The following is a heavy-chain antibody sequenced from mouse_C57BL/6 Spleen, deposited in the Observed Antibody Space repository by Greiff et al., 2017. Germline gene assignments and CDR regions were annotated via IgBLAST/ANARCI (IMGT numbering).Heavy chain of an antibody. D-gene: IGHD1-1*01. CDR3: ARGYYGSSYDGYYYAMDY. CDR2: FHPYNDDT. CDR1: GYTFTTYP. V-gene: IGHV1-47*01. Sequence: VKLQESGAELVKPGASVKMSCKASGYTFTTYPIEWMKQNHGKSLEWIGNFHPYNDDTKYNEKFKGKATLTVEKSSSTVYLELSRLTSDDSAVYYCARGYYGSSYDGYYYAMDYWGQGTSVTVSS. J-gene: IGHJ4*01.